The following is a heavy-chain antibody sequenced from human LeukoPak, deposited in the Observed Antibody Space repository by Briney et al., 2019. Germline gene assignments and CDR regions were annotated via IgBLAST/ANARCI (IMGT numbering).Heavy chain of an antibody. D-gene: IGHD3-16*02. V-gene: IGHV1-2*06. CDR2: INPNSGGT. CDR3: ARYDYVWGSYRTPGDY. CDR1: GHTFTGYY. Sequence: ASVKVSCKASGHTFTGYYMHWVRQAPGQGLEWMGRINPNSGGTNYAQKFQGRVTMTRDTSISTAYMELSRLRSDDTAVYYCARYDYVWGSYRTPGDYWGQGTLVTVSS. J-gene: IGHJ4*02.